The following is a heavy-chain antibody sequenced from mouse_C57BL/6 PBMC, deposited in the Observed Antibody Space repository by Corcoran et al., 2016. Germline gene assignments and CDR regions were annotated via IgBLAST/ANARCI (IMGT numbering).Heavy chain of an antibody. CDR2: IYTDTGEP. CDR1: GYTFTEYP. J-gene: IGHJ3*01. D-gene: IGHD1-1*01. CDR3: APHYDGSSPAWLAY. V-gene: IGHV9-1*01. Sequence: QIQLVQSGPELKKPGETVKISCKASGYTFTEYPMHWVKQAPGKGFKWMGMIYTDTGEPTYAEELKGRFAFSLETSASTAYLQINNLKNEHTATYCCAPHYDGSSPAWLAYWGQGTLVTVSA.